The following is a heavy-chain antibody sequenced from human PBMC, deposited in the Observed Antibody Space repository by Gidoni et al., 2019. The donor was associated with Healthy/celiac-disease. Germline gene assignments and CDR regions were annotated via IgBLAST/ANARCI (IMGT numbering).Heavy chain of an antibody. J-gene: IGHJ4*02. CDR1: GPSFSGYY. Sequence: QVQLQQWGAGLLKPSETLSITCAMSGPSFSGYYWSWIRQSPGRGLEWIAEITHTGSTNYKPSLSSRVTISVDASKNQFSLQLRSVTAADTAVYYCARGRYHDSSGFPYWGQGTLVTVSS. D-gene: IGHD3-22*01. CDR3: ARGRYHDSSGFPY. V-gene: IGHV4-34*01. CDR2: ITHTGST.